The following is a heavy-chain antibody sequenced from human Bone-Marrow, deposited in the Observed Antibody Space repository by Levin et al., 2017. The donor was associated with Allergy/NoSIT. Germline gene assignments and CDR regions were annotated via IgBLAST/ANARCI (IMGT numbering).Heavy chain of an antibody. V-gene: IGHV3-7*01. D-gene: IGHD5-24*01. CDR1: GFTFSNSW. Sequence: PGGSLRLSCAASGFTFSNSWMSWVRQAPGKGLEWVANIKEDGSEKYYVDSVKGRFPISRDNAKNSLSVQMNSLRVEDTAVYYCARDQFRRATIGARWFDPWGQGTLVTVSS. CDR2: IKEDGSEK. J-gene: IGHJ5*02. CDR3: ARDQFRRATIGARWFDP.